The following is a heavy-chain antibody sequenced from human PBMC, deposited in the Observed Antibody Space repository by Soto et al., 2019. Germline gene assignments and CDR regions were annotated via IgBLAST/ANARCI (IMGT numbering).Heavy chain of an antibody. D-gene: IGHD6-19*01. V-gene: IGHV4-61*01. J-gene: IGHJ5*02. CDR3: ARDVTTSGRHPPEST. Sequence: PSETLSVNCTVSGDSFSSSNYYWSWILQSPVKGLEWIGYIFYSGSTNYNPSLKSRVTISVDTSKNQFSLKLKSVTAADTAVYYCARDVTTSGRHPPESTWGQGTLVTVSS. CDR1: GDSFSSSNYY. CDR2: IFYSGST.